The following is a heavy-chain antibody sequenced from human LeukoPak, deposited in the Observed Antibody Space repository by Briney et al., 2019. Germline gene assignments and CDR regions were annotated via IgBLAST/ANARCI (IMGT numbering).Heavy chain of an antibody. CDR1: GGSISSSSYY. Sequence: KPSETLSLTCAVSGGSISSSSYYWGWIRQPPGKGLEWIGSIYYSGSTYYNPSLKSRVTISVDTSKNQFSLKLSSVTAADTAVYYCARDRRVQTYYYGMDVWGQGTTVTVSS. CDR3: ARDRRVQTYYYGMDV. V-gene: IGHV4-39*07. J-gene: IGHJ6*02. CDR2: IYYSGST.